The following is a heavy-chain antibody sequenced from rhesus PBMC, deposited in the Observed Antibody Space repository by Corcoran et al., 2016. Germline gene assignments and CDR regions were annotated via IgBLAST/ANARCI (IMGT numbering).Heavy chain of an antibody. Sequence: QVQLQESGPGLVKPSETLSLTCAVSGGSISDDYYWSWIRQPPGKGLEWIGRISGSGGRTDHNPSLKSRVTFSPDTSKNQFSLKLSSVTAADTAVYYCARGGYSGSWNLGYFDYWGQGVLVTVSS. CDR1: GGSISDDYY. CDR3: ARGGYSGSWNLGYFDY. CDR2: ISGSGGRT. D-gene: IGHD6-25*01. V-gene: IGHV4-160*01. J-gene: IGHJ4*01.